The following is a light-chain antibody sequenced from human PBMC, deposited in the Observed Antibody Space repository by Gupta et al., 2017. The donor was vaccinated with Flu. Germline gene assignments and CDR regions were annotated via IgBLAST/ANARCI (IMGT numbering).Light chain of an antibody. J-gene: IGKJ2*01. CDR2: AAS. V-gene: IGKV1-9*01. CDR1: QGISSY. CDR3: QQLSTYPRT. Sequence: GDRVTIASRASQGISSYLDWYQQKPGKAPKLLIYAASTLQSGVPSRFSGSGSGTEFTLTISSLQPEDFATYYCQQLSTYPRTFGQGTKLAIK.